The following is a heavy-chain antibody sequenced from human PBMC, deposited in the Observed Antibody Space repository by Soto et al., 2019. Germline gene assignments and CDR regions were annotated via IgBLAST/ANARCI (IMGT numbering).Heavy chain of an antibody. Sequence: QVQLVQSGAEVKKPGSSVKVSCRASGGTFSSYAISWVRQAPGQGLEWMGGIIPIFGTANYAQKFQGRVTITADESTSTAYMELSSLRSEDTAVYYCARERGQPKVGFWYFDLWGRGTLVTVSS. CDR2: IIPIFGTA. J-gene: IGHJ2*01. V-gene: IGHV1-69*01. CDR3: ARERGQPKVGFWYFDL. D-gene: IGHD1-26*01. CDR1: GGTFSSYA.